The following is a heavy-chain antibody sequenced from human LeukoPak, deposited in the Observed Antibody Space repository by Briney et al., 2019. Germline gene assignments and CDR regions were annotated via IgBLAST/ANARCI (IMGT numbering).Heavy chain of an antibody. CDR2: IIPIFGTA. CDR3: ARGNDGSGSPSYYFYYMDV. Sequence: SVKVSCKASGGTFSSYTISWVRQAPGQGLEWMGGIIPIFGTANYAQKFQGRVTITADESTSTVYMELSSLRSEDTAVYYCARGNDGSGSPSYYFYYMDVWGKGTTVTISS. CDR1: GGTFSSYT. J-gene: IGHJ6*03. D-gene: IGHD3-10*01. V-gene: IGHV1-69*13.